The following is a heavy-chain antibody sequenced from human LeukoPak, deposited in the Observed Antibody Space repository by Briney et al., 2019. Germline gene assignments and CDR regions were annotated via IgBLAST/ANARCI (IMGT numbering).Heavy chain of an antibody. CDR1: GGSISNSSYY. CDR2: IYYSGST. D-gene: IGHD2-2*03. V-gene: IGHV4-39*01. J-gene: IGHJ4*02. Sequence: SETLSLTCTVSGGSISNSSYYWGWIRQPPGRGLEWIGSIYYSGSTYYNPSLKSRVTISVDTSKNQFSLKLSSVTAADTAVYYCARIGYCSSTSCRFDYWGQGTLVTVSS. CDR3: ARIGYCSSTSCRFDY.